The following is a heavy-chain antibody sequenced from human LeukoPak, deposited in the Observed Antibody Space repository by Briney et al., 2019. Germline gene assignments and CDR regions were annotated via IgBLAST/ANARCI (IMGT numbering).Heavy chain of an antibody. CDR2: ISVYNGNT. CDR1: GYTFTSYG. Sequence: ASVRVSCKASGYTFTSYGISWVRQAPGQGLEWMGWISVYNGNTNYAQKLQGRVTMTTGTSTSTVYMEVRSLRSDDTAVYYCARGKGNYGDPASFDYWGQGTLVTVSS. V-gene: IGHV1-18*01. D-gene: IGHD4-17*01. CDR3: ARGKGNYGDPASFDY. J-gene: IGHJ4*02.